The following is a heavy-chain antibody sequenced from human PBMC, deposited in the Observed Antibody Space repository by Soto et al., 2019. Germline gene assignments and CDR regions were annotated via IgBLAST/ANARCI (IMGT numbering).Heavy chain of an antibody. V-gene: IGHV3-23*01. J-gene: IGHJ4*01. D-gene: IGHD2-15*01. Sequence: GGALRLSCAASGFTFNSYTMASVHQAPRKWLESLSSIRGSGGSPSYADSVQGRFTISRDNSRNTLSLQMNSLRAEDTATYYCAKARCSGNSCYVPDYWGHGSLVTVSS. CDR3: AKARCSGNSCYVPDY. CDR2: IRGSGGSP. CDR1: GFTFNSYT.